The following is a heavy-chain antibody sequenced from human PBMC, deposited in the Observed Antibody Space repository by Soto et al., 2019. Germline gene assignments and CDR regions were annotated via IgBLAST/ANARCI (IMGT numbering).Heavy chain of an antibody. CDR3: AKGRGYRYGYDLDY. D-gene: IGHD5-18*01. J-gene: IGHJ4*02. CDR2: ISGSGGST. CDR1: GFTFSSYA. V-gene: IGHV3-23*01. Sequence: GGSLRLSCAASGFTFSSYAMSWVRQAPGKGLEWVSAISGSGGSTYYADSVKGRFTISRDNSKNTLYLQMNSLRADDTAVYYCAKGRGYRYGYDLDYWGQGTLVTVSS.